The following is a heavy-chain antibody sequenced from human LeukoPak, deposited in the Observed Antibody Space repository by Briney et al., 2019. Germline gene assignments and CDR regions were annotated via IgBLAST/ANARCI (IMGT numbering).Heavy chain of an antibody. Sequence: SETLSLTCTVSGGSISSYYWICIRQPPGKGLEGIGYIQYSGSTNYNPSLKSRVTISVDTSKNQFSLKLSSVTAADTAVYYCGGNYYGSGSYYSEDRYWGQGTRVTVSS. D-gene: IGHD3-10*01. CDR1: GGSISSYY. J-gene: IGHJ4*02. V-gene: IGHV4-59*08. CDR3: GGNYYGSGSYYSEDRY. CDR2: IQYSGST.